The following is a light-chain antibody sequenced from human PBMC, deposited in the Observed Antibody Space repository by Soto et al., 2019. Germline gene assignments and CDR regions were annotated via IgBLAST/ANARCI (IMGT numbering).Light chain of an antibody. CDR2: EDN. Sequence: NFMLTQPHSVSESPGKTVTISCTRSSGSIADNYVQWYQRRPGSAPTTVIFEDNQRASGVSDRFSASIDTSSNSASLTISGLQTEDEADHYCQSYHGTTVVFGGGTQLTVL. CDR1: SGSIADNY. J-gene: IGLJ7*01. V-gene: IGLV6-57*03. CDR3: QSYHGTTVV.